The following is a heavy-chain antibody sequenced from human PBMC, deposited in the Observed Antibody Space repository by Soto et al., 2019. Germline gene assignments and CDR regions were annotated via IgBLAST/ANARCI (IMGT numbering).Heavy chain of an antibody. Sequence: ASVKVSCKASGYTFTSYDINWVRQATGQGLEWMGWMNPNSGNTGYAQKFQGRVTMTRNTSISTAYMELSSLRSEDTAVYYCARAYYDFWTWSEHNWLDPWGQGTLVTVSS. CDR2: MNPNSGNT. D-gene: IGHD3-3*01. CDR3: ARAYYDFWTWSEHNWLDP. J-gene: IGHJ5*02. V-gene: IGHV1-8*01. CDR1: GYTFTSYD.